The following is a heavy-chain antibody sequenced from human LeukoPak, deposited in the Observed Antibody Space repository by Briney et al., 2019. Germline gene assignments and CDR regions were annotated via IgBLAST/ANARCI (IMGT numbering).Heavy chain of an antibody. Sequence: SETLSLTCTVSGGSISSYYWSWIRQPPGKGLEWIGYIYYSGSTNYNPSLKSRVTISVDTSKNQFSLKLSSVTAADTAVYYCARGYYDSRPDDAFDIWGQGTMVTVSS. CDR1: GGSISSYY. CDR2: IYYSGST. D-gene: IGHD3-22*01. V-gene: IGHV4-59*01. CDR3: ARGYYDSRPDDAFDI. J-gene: IGHJ3*02.